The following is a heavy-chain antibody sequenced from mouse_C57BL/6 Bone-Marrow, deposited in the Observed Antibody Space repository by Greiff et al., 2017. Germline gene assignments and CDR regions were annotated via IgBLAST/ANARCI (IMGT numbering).Heavy chain of an antibody. CDR3: ARSGYPYY. CDR1: GYTFTSYG. D-gene: IGHD3-1*01. CDR2: IYPRSGNT. V-gene: IGHV1-81*01. J-gene: IGHJ2*01. Sequence: QVQLQQSGAELARPGASVKLSCKASGYTFTSYGISWVKQRTGQGLEWIGEIYPRSGNTYYNEKFKGKATLTADKSSSTAYMELRSLTSEDSAVYFWARSGYPYYGRQGTTLTVPS.